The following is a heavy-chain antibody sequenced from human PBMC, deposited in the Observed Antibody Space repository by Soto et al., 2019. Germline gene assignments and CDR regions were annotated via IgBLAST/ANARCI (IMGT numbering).Heavy chain of an antibody. J-gene: IGHJ4*02. V-gene: IGHV3-23*01. CDR2: ASRSGAYT. CDR1: GFIFGSYA. Sequence: EVQLLESGGGLVQPGGSLRLSCSSSGFIFGSYAMAWVRQPPGKGLEWGSGASRSGAYTFYAPSVRGRFSISRDNSRDTLWLQMDSLRVEDTALYFCVKYTVTEDLGEHWGQGTLVTVSS. CDR3: VKYTVTEDLGEH. D-gene: IGHD4-17*01.